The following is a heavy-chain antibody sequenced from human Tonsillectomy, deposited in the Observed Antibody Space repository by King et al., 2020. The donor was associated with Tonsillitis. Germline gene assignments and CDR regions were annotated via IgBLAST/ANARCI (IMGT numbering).Heavy chain of an antibody. D-gene: IGHD6-19*01. CDR1: GDSISSYY. CDR2: IHYSGSA. V-gene: IGHV4-59*01. Sequence: QLQESGPGLVKPSETLSLTCTVSGDSISSYYWSWIRKPPGKGLEWIGYIHYSGSANYNPSLKSRVTMSVDTSKSQFSLKLSSVTAADTAVYFCARTSNGWYVFDYWGQGTLVTVSS. J-gene: IGHJ4*02. CDR3: ARTSNGWYVFDY.